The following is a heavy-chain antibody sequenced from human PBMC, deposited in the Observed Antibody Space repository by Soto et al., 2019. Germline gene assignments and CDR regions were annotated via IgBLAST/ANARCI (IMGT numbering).Heavy chain of an antibody. J-gene: IGHJ4*02. Sequence: GGSLRLSCAASGFTFDDYAMHWVRQAPGKGLEWVSGINWNSGSIGYADSVKGRFTISRDNAKNSLYLQMNSLRAEDTALYYCAKDRDYSFWSGYYDYWGQGTLVTVSS. CDR2: INWNSGSI. CDR3: AKDRDYSFWSGYYDY. V-gene: IGHV3-9*01. D-gene: IGHD3-3*01. CDR1: GFTFDDYA.